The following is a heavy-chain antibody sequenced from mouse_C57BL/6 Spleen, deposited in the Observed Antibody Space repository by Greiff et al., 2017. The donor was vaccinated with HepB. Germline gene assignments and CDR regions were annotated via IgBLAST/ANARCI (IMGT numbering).Heavy chain of an antibody. CDR1: GYSFTDYN. J-gene: IGHJ1*03. V-gene: IGHV1-39*01. CDR2: INPNYGTT. D-gene: IGHD1-1*01. CDR3: ARSFITTVVARDWYFDV. Sequence: EVQLQQSGPELVKPGASVKISCKASGYSFTDYNMNWVKQSNGKSLEWIGVINPNYGTTSYNQKFKGKATLTVDQSSSTAYMQLNSLTSEDSAVYYCARSFITTVVARDWYFDVWGTGTTVTVSS.